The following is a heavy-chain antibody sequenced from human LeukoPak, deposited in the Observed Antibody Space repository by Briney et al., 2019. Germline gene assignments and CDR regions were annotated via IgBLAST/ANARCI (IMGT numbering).Heavy chain of an antibody. D-gene: IGHD6-19*01. CDR3: AKQDFRSSPWYD. CDR1: GFTFSSYA. CDR2: ISDSGGNT. Sequence: GGSLRLSCAASGFTFSSYAMSWVRQAPGQGLEWVSAISDSGGNTYYADSVKGRFTISRDNSKNTLYLQMNSLRAEDTAVYYWAKQDFRSSPWYDGGQEPLVTVS. J-gene: IGHJ4*02. V-gene: IGHV3-23*01.